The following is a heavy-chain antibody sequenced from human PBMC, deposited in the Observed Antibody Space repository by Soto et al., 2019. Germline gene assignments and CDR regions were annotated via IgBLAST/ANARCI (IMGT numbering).Heavy chain of an antibody. J-gene: IGHJ4*02. Sequence: EVQLVESGGGLVQPGGSLKLSCAASGFTFSGSSMHWVRQASGKGLEWVGRIRNKANSYATAYAASVKGRFTISRDDSKNTAYLQRKGLKTEDTAVYYCTSHSPEDMIRKWGQGTLVTVS. CDR2: IRNKANSYAT. CDR1: GFTFSGSS. V-gene: IGHV3-73*02. CDR3: TSHSPEDMIRK. D-gene: IGHD2-15*01.